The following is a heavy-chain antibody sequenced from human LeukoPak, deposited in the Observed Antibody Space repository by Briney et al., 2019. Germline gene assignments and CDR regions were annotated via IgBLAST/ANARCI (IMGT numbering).Heavy chain of an antibody. Sequence: SQTLSLTCTVSGGSISSGGYYWSWIRQPPGKGLEWIGYIYHSGSTYYNPSLKSRVTISVDRSKNQFPLKLSSVTAADTAVYYCARDSPRVVYSSSSGSGDYWGQGTLVTVSS. J-gene: IGHJ4*02. V-gene: IGHV4-30-2*01. CDR2: IYHSGST. CDR3: ARDSPRVVYSSSSGSGDY. CDR1: GGSISSGGYY. D-gene: IGHD6-6*01.